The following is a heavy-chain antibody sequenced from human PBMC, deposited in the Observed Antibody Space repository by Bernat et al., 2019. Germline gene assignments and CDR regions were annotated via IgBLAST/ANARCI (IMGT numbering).Heavy chain of an antibody. CDR3: ARDSAARPFDY. D-gene: IGHD3-10*01. CDR1: GFTFSSYS. Sequence: EVQLVESGGGLVKPGGSLRLSCAASGFTFSSYSMNWVRQAPGKGLEWVSSISSSSSYIYYADSVKGRFTISRDNAKNSLYLQMNSLRAKDTAVYYCARDSAARPFDYWGQGTLVNVSS. CDR2: ISSSSSYI. V-gene: IGHV3-21*01. J-gene: IGHJ4*02.